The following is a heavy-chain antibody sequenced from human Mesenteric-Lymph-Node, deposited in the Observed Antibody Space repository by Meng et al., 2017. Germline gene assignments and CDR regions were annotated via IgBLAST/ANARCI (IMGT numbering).Heavy chain of an antibody. CDR2: IYHSGST. CDR3: ARKGRRDGSNYDY. CDR1: GYSISSGYY. Sequence: SETLSLTCTVSGYSISSGYYWGWIRQPPGKGLEWIGSIYHSGSTYYNPSLKSRVTISVDTSKNQFSLKLSSVTAADTAVYYCARKGRRDGSNYDYWGRGTLVTVSS. D-gene: IGHD5-24*01. J-gene: IGHJ4*02. V-gene: IGHV4-38-2*02.